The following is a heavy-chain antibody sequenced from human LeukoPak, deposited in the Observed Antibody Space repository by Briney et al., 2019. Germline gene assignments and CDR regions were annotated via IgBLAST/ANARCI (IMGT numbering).Heavy chain of an antibody. CDR3: ARTIAVAKYFDY. V-gene: IGHV1-3*01. D-gene: IGHD6-19*01. CDR1: GYTFISYA. Sequence: GASAKVSCKSSGYTFISYAMHWVRQAPGQRLEWMGWMNAGNGNTNYAQNLQGRVTMTTDTSTSTAYMELRSLRSDDTAIYYCARTIAVAKYFDYWGQGTLVTVSS. J-gene: IGHJ4*02. CDR2: MNAGNGNT.